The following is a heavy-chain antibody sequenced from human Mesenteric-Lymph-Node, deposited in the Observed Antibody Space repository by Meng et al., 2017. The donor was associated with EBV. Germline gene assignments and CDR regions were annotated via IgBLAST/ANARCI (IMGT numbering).Heavy chain of an antibody. J-gene: IGHJ4*02. CDR3: ARITFGGAIGD. CDR2: FFHSGGT. CDR1: IGSIRNSNW. Sequence: QDSVPGLVKPSGTLALTCAVSIGSIRNSNWWSVVRQPPGKGLQWIGEFFHSGGTNYTPSLKSRVTISVDKSKNQFSLKVNSLTAADTAVYYCARITFGGAIGDWGQGTLVTVSS. D-gene: IGHD3-16*02. V-gene: IGHV4-4*02.